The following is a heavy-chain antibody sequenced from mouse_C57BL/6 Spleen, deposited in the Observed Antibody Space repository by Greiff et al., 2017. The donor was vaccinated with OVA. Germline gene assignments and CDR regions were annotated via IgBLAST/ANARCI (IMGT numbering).Heavy chain of an antibody. V-gene: IGHV1-69*01. D-gene: IGHD1-1*01. J-gene: IGHJ2*01. Sequence: QVQLQQPGAELVMPGASVKLSCKASGYTFTSYWMHWVKQRPGQGLEWIGEIDPSDSYTNYNQKFKGKSTLTVDKSSSTAYMQLSSLTSEDSAVYYCARGSYGSSRDYWGQGTTLTVSS. CDR2: IDPSDSYT. CDR1: GYTFTSYW. CDR3: ARGSYGSSRDY.